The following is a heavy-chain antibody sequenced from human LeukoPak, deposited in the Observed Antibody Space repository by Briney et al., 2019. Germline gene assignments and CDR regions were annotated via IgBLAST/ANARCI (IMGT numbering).Heavy chain of an antibody. CDR1: GYTFTSYG. D-gene: IGHD3-3*01. Sequence: ASVKVSCKASGYTFTSYGISWVRQAPGQGLEWMGWISAYNGNTNYAQKLQGRVTMTTDTSTSTAYMELRSLRSDDTAVYYCARASGVTIFGVVIPNWFGPWGQGTLVTVSS. J-gene: IGHJ5*02. CDR2: ISAYNGNT. V-gene: IGHV1-18*01. CDR3: ARASGVTIFGVVIPNWFGP.